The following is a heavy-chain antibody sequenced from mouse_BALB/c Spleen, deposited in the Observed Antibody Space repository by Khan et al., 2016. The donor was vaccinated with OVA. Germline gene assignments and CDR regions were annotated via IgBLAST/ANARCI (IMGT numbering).Heavy chain of an antibody. Sequence: QVQLQQSGAELVKPGASVKLSCKASGYTLTRYYMYWVKQRPGQGLEWIGGINPGNGGTNLNEKFKNKATLTVDKSSTQVYMQLSSLTSEDSAGYYCTRNYGYDYFDYWGQGTTLTVSS. J-gene: IGHJ2*01. CDR2: INPGNGGT. CDR3: TRNYGYDYFDY. V-gene: IGHV1S81*02. D-gene: IGHD1-2*01. CDR1: GYTLTRYY.